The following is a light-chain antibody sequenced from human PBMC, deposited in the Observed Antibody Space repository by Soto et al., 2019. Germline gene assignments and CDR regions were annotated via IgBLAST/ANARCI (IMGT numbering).Light chain of an antibody. CDR1: GNDVGGYNY. V-gene: IGLV2-14*01. CDR2: EVS. J-gene: IGLJ1*01. CDR3: SSFTSTSTFV. Sequence: QSVLTQPASVSGSPGQSITISCTGTGNDVGGYNYVSWFQQHPGKAPKLLIFEVSNRPSGVSHRFSGSKSGNTASLTISGLQAEDEADYYCSSFTSTSTFVFGTGTKVTVL.